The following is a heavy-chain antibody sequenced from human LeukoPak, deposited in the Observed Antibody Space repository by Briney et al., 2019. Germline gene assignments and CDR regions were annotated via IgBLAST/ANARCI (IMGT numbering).Heavy chain of an antibody. V-gene: IGHV3-21*01. CDR2: ISSSNSYI. J-gene: IGHJ4*02. Sequence: GGSLRLSCAASGFNFSSYSMNWVRQAPGKGLQWVSSISSSNSYIYYADSVKGRFTISRDNAKNSLYLQMNSLRAEDTAVYYCARDYSSTSCYTGRCWGQGTLVTVSS. D-gene: IGHD2-2*02. CDR3: ARDYSSTSCYTGRC. CDR1: GFNFSSYS.